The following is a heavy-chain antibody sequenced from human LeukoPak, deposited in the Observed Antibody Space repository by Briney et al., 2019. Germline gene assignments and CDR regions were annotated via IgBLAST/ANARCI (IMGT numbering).Heavy chain of an antibody. V-gene: IGHV1-3*01. CDR2: INAGNGNT. CDR1: GYTFTSYA. Sequence: ASVKVSCKASGYTFTSYAMHWVRQAPGQRLEWMGWINAGNGNTKYSQKFQGRVTITRDTSASTAYMELSSLRSEDTAVYYCTRDLRYSGYVPFDYWGQGTLVTVSS. J-gene: IGHJ4*02. D-gene: IGHD5-12*01. CDR3: TRDLRYSGYVPFDY.